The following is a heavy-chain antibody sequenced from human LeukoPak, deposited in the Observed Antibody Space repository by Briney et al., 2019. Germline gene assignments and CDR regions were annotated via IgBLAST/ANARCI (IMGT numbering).Heavy chain of an antibody. Sequence: GGSLRLSCAASGFTFSSYGMHWVRQAPGKGLEWVAFIRYDGSNKYYADSVKGRFTISRDNSKNTLYLQMNSLRAEDTAVYYCARELAGHYYGSGSSFDYWGQGTLVTVSS. CDR2: IRYDGSNK. D-gene: IGHD3-10*01. V-gene: IGHV3-30*02. CDR1: GFTFSSYG. J-gene: IGHJ4*02. CDR3: ARELAGHYYGSGSSFDY.